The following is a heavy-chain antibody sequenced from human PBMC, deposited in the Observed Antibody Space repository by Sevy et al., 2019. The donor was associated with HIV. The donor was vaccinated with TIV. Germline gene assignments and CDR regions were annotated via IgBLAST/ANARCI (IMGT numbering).Heavy chain of an antibody. CDR2: IRYDGSNK. CDR3: AKEGRELRYFDWSTDY. D-gene: IGHD3-9*01. J-gene: IGHJ4*02. Sequence: GGSLRLSCAASGFTFSSYGMHWVRQAPGKGLEWVAFIRYDGSNKYYADSVKGRFTISRDNSKNMLYLQMNSLRAEDTAVYYCAKEGRELRYFDWSTDYWGQGTLVTVSS. V-gene: IGHV3-30*02. CDR1: GFTFSSYG.